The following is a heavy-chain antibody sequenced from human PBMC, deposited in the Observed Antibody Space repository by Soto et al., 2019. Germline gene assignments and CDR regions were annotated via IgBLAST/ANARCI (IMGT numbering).Heavy chain of an antibody. CDR2: IYYTGNN. V-gene: IGHV4-30-4*01. D-gene: IGHD3-22*01. CDR3: AREPKQNYDSSPWNGGFDS. Sequence: QVHLQESGPGLVKPSQTLSLSCTVSGDSISSPHYYWTWIRQPPGKGLEWVGYIYYTGNNFYNPALKSRVAMSVGPSPNQFSLKLASVTDADTAVYFCAREPKQNYDSSPWNGGFDSWGPGTLVTVSS. J-gene: IGHJ4*02. CDR1: GDSISSPHYY.